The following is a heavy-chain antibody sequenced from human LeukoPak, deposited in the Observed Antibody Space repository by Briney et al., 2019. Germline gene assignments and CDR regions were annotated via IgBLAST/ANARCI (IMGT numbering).Heavy chain of an antibody. CDR3: ASGYCSGGSCYYYGMDV. D-gene: IGHD2-15*01. V-gene: IGHV4-34*01. CDR1: GGSFSGYY. J-gene: IGHJ6*02. Sequence: PSETLSLTCAVYGGSFSGYYWSWIRQPPGKGLEWIGEINHSGSTNYNPSLKSRVTISVDTSKNQFSLKLSSVTAADTAVYYCASGYCSGGSCYYYGMDVWGQGTTVTVSS. CDR2: INHSGST.